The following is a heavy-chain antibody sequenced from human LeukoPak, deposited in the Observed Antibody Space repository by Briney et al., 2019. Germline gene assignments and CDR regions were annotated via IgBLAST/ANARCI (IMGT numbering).Heavy chain of an antibody. D-gene: IGHD5-18*01. CDR2: INHSGST. CDR1: GGSFSGYY. CDR3: ARGEYSYGFFDY. Sequence: SETLSLTCAVYGGSFSGYYWSWIRQPPGKGLEWIGEINHSGSTNYNPSLKSRVTISVDTSKNQFSLKLSSVTAADTAVYYCARGEYSYGFFDYCGQGNLVTVSS. V-gene: IGHV4-34*01. J-gene: IGHJ4*02.